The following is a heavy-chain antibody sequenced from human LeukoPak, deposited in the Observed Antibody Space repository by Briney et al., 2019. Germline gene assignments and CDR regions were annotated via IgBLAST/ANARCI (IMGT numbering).Heavy chain of an antibody. Sequence: SQTLSLTCTVSGGSISSGSYYWSWIRQPAGKGLEWIGRIYTSGSTNYNPSLKSRVTISVDTSKNQFSLKLSSVTAADTAVYYCARGDHGSGSYVLDYWGQGTLVTVSS. CDR1: GGSISSGSYY. V-gene: IGHV4-61*02. CDR3: ARGDHGSGSYVLDY. J-gene: IGHJ4*02. CDR2: IYTSGST. D-gene: IGHD3-10*01.